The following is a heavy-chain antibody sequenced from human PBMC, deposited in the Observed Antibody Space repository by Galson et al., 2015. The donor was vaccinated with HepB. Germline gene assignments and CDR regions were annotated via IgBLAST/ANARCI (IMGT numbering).Heavy chain of an antibody. CDR1: GFTVSSNY. Sequence: SLRLSCAASGFTVSSNYMSWVRQAPGKGLEWVSVIYSGGSTYYADSGKGRFTISRDNSKNTLYLQMNSLRAGDTAVYYCAKSAYYCYYYMDVWGKGTTVTVSS. CDR3: AKSAYYCYYYMDV. CDR2: IYSGGST. V-gene: IGHV3-53*01. J-gene: IGHJ6*03.